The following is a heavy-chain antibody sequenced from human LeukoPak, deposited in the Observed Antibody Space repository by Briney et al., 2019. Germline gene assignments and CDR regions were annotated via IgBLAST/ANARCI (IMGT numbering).Heavy chain of an antibody. CDR1: GVSISSRSSY. CDR2: IYYSGST. V-gene: IGHV4-39*01. J-gene: IGHJ4*02. CDR3: ARQFYSGNFYVGDFDY. Sequence: SETLSLTCTVSGVSISSRSSYWGWIRQPPGKGLEWIGSIYYSGSTHYSPSLRSRVTISADTSDNQFSLRLSSVTAADTAVYYCARQFYSGNFYVGDFDYWGQGTLVTVSS. D-gene: IGHD1-26*01.